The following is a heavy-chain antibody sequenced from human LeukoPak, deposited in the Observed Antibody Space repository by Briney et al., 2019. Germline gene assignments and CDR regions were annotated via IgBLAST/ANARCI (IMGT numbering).Heavy chain of an antibody. D-gene: IGHD3-22*01. J-gene: IGHJ4*02. Sequence: GGSLRLSCAASGFTFSSYSMNWVRQAPGKGLEWVSYISSSSSTIYYADSVKGRFTISRDNAKNSLYLQMNSLRAEDTAVYYCARDRYYYDSSGYWFFDYWGQGTLVTVSS. V-gene: IGHV3-48*04. CDR2: ISSSSSTI. CDR1: GFTFSSYS. CDR3: ARDRYYYDSSGYWFFDY.